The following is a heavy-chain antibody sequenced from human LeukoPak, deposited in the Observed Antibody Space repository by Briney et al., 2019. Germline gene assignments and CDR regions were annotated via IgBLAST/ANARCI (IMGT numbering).Heavy chain of an antibody. D-gene: IGHD1-26*01. CDR1: GFTFSSYA. CDR3: TTWVGAHFDF. V-gene: IGHV3-23*01. Sequence: GGSLRLSCAASGFTFSSYAMSWVRQAPGKGLEWVSVISASGGSTYYADSVKGRFTISRDNSKNTLYLQMNSLRAEDTAVYFCTTWVGAHFDFWGQGTLVTVSS. J-gene: IGHJ4*02. CDR2: ISASGGST.